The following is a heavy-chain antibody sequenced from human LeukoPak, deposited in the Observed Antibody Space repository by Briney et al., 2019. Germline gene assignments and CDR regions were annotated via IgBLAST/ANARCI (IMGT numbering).Heavy chain of an antibody. CDR2: IWNDGSNK. J-gene: IGHJ4*02. V-gene: IGHV3-33*06. CDR1: GFTFSSYG. D-gene: IGHD4-11*01. Sequence: GGSLRLSCAASGFTFSSYGMHWVRQAPGRGLEGVAVIWNDGSNKYYADSVKGRFTISRDNSQNTVDLHMNSLRAEDTAVYYCAKDAQRGFDYSNSLEYWGQGTLVTVSS. CDR3: AKDAQRGFDYSNSLEY.